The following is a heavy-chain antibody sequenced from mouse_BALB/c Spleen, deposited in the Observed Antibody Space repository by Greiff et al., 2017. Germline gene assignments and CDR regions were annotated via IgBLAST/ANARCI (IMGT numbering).Heavy chain of an antibody. V-gene: IGHV14-3*02. CDR1: GFNIKDTY. D-gene: IGHD1-1*01. CDR2: IDPANGNT. Sequence: VQLQQSGAELVKPGASVKLSCTASGFNIKDTYMHWVKQRPEQGLEWIGRIDPANGNTKYDPKFQGKATITADTSSNTAYLQLSSLTSEDTAVYYCARHYYGSSFDYWGQGTTLTVSS. CDR3: ARHYYGSSFDY. J-gene: IGHJ2*01.